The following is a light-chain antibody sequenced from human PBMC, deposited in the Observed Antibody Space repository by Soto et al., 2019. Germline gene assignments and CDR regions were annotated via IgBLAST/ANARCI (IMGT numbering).Light chain of an antibody. CDR3: QQYNNWPPWT. CDR2: GAS. J-gene: IGKJ1*01. CDR1: QSVSSN. V-gene: IGKV3-15*01. Sequence: EIVMTQSPATLSVSPGERATLSCRASQSVSSNLAWYQQKPGQAPRLLIYGASTRATGIPARFSGSGSGTEFTLTISSLQSEDFAVYYCQQYNNWPPWTFGQGTKVPIE.